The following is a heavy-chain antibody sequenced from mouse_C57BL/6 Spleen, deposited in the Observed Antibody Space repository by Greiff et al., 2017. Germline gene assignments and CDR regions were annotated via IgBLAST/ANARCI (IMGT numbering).Heavy chain of an antibody. D-gene: IGHD2-5*01. CDR3: ARPYYSNPLETPWFAY. Sequence: EVKLVESGGGLVKPGGSLKLSCAASGFTFSDYGMHWVRQAPEKGLEWVAYISSGSSTIYYADTVKGRFTISRDNAKNTLFLQMTSLRSEDTAMYYGARPYYSNPLETPWFAYWGQGTLVTVSA. J-gene: IGHJ3*01. CDR2: ISSGSSTI. V-gene: IGHV5-17*01. CDR1: GFTFSDYG.